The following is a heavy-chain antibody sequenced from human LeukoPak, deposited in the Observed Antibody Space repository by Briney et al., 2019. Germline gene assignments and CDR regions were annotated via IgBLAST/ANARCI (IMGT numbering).Heavy chain of an antibody. CDR3: GRGIQSFDP. J-gene: IGHJ5*02. Sequence: ASVKVSCKSSGYTFTAYYMHWVRQAPGQGLEWMGRINPKSGDTNYAQKFQDRVTMTRDTSMSTAYMEISRLRYDDTAVYYCGRGIQSFDPWGQGTLVTVSS. V-gene: IGHV1-2*06. CDR1: GYTFTAYY. CDR2: INPKSGDT.